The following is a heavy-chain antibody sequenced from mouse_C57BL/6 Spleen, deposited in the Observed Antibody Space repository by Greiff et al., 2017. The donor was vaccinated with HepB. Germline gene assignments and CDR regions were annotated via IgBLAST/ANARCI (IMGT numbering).Heavy chain of an antibody. CDR1: GYTFTDYY. V-gene: IGHV1-19*01. CDR2: INPYNGGT. CDR3: ARYWDDWYFDV. J-gene: IGHJ1*03. Sequence: EVQLQQSGPVLVKPGASVKMSCKASGYTFTDYYMNWVKQSHGKSLEWIGVINPYNGGTSYNQKFKGKATLTVDKSSSTAYMELNSLTSEDSAVYYCARYWDDWYFDVWGTGTTVTVSS. D-gene: IGHD4-1*01.